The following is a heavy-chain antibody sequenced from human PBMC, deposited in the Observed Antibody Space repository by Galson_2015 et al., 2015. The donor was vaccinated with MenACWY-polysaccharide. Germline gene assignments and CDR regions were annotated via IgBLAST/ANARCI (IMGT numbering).Heavy chain of an antibody. CDR2: INSDGSRT. Sequence: SLRLSCAASGFTFSRHWMHWVRQAPGKGLVWVSRINSDGSRTDHADSVKGRFSMSRDNAKNTLHLEMNSLRAEDTAVYYCVRDVCGIAAAGTKCWFDPCVQGILVTVSS. CDR1: GFTFSRHW. CDR3: VRDVCGIAAAGTKCWFDP. J-gene: IGHJ5*02. D-gene: IGHD6-25*01. V-gene: IGHV3-74*01.